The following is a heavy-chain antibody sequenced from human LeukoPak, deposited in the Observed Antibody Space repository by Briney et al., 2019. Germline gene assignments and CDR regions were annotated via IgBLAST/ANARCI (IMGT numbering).Heavy chain of an antibody. CDR1: GGSISSYY. CDR3: ARVRQWLVDPFDY. J-gene: IGHJ4*02. D-gene: IGHD6-19*01. CDR2: MYNSGST. Sequence: SETLFLTCTVSGGSISSYYWSWIRQPPGKGLEWIGYMYNSGSTNYNPSLKSRVTISVDTSKNQFSLKLNSVTAADTAVYYCARVRQWLVDPFDYWGQGTLVTVSS. V-gene: IGHV4-59*01.